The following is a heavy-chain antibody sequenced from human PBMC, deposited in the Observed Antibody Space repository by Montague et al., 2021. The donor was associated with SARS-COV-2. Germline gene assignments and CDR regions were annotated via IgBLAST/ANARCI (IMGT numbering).Heavy chain of an antibody. Sequence: SETLSLTCTVSGGSISSSSYYWGWIRQPPGKGLEWIGSIYYSGSTHYNPSLKSRVTISVDTSKNQFSLKLSSVTAADTAAYYCARVGRQQLVRLSGMDVWGQGTTVTVSS. CDR2: IYYSGST. D-gene: IGHD6-13*01. J-gene: IGHJ6*02. CDR1: GGSISSSSYY. CDR3: ARVGRQQLVRLSGMDV. V-gene: IGHV4-39*07.